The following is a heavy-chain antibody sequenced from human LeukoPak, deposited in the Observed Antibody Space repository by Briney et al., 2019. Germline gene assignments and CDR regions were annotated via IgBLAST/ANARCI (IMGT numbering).Heavy chain of an antibody. J-gene: IGHJ3*02. CDR2: INEDGGKT. V-gene: IGHV3-43*02. CDR1: GFTFSSYW. D-gene: IGHD2-15*01. Sequence: GGSLRLSCAASGFTFSSYWMHWVRQAPGKGLVWVSLINEDGGKTFYADSVRGRFTISRDNSKNSLYLQMNSLRTEDTALYYCAKEIDTLGTNAFDIWGQGTIVTVSS. CDR3: AKEIDTLGTNAFDI.